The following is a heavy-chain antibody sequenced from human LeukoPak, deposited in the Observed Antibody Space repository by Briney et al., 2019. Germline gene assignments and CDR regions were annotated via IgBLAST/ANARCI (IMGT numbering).Heavy chain of an antibody. CDR1: GGSISSGGYY. CDR2: IYYSGST. J-gene: IGHJ4*02. Sequence: PSETLSLTCTVSGGSISSGGYYWSWLRQHPGTGLEWIGYIYYSGSTYYNPSLKSRVTISVDTSKNQFSLKLSSVTAADTAVYYCARARSYAKWYYFDYWGQGTLVTVSS. D-gene: IGHD2-2*01. V-gene: IGHV4-31*03. CDR3: ARARSYAKWYYFDY.